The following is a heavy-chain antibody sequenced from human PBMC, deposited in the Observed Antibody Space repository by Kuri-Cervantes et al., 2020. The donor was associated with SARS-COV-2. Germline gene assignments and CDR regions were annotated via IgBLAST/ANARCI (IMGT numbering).Heavy chain of an antibody. CDR2: LRHDARNR. V-gene: IGHV3-30*02. CDR3: VRNNGGRNYYFDY. CDR1: GFTLSDYD. J-gene: IGHJ4*02. Sequence: GESLKISCALSGFTLSDYDMHWVRQAPGKGLEWVAFLRHDARNRLYADSVEGRFTISRDNSKNTLTLQMTSLRAEDTAVYYCVRNNGGRNYYFDYWGQGTLVTVSS. D-gene: IGHD1-26*01.